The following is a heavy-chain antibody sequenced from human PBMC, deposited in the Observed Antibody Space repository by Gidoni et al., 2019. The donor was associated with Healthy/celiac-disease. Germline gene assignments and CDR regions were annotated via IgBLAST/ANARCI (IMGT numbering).Heavy chain of an antibody. CDR3: ARGQRRGGHDYSNYWYY. CDR1: GGSFSGSY. CDR2: INHSGST. V-gene: IGHV4-34*01. Sequence: QVQLQQWGAGLLKPSETLSLTCAVYGGSFSGSYWSWIRQPPGKGLEWIGEINHSGSTNYNPSLKSRVTISVDTSKNQFSLKLSSVTAADTAVYYCARGQRRGGHDYSNYWYYWGQGTLVTVSS. D-gene: IGHD4-4*01. J-gene: IGHJ4*02.